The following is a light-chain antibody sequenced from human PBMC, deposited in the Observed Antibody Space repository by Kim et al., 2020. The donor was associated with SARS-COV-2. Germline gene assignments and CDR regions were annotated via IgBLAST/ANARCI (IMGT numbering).Light chain of an antibody. CDR3: QAWDSSLGV. J-gene: IGLJ3*02. V-gene: IGLV3-1*01. CDR1: NLGVKY. Sequence: SYELTQPPSVSVSPGQTASITCSGDNLGVKYACWYQQKPGQSPVLVIYQDSKRPSGIPERFSGPNSGNTATLTISGTQAMDEADYYCQAWDSSLGVFGGGTKVTVL. CDR2: QDS.